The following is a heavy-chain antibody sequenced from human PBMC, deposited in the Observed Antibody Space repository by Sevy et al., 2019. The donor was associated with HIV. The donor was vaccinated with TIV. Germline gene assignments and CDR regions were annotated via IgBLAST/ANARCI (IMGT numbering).Heavy chain of an antibody. Sequence: GGSLRLSCTASGFTLNKYWMNWVRQPPEKGLEWVANINEDGSVKKYVDSVRGRFTISRDNAKNSLYLQMNSLRAEDTAVYYCAELKTGYWGQGTLVTVSS. CDR2: INEDGSVK. J-gene: IGHJ4*02. D-gene: IGHD1-7*01. CDR3: AELKTGY. CDR1: GFTLNKYW. V-gene: IGHV3-7*01.